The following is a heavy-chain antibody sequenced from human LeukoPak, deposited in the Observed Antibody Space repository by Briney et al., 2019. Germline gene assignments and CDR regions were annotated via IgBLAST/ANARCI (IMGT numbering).Heavy chain of an antibody. CDR3: AMKPAGRGTIFGGNWFDP. Sequence: GASVKVSCKASGYTFTGYYMHWVRQAPGQGLEWMGWINPNSGGTNYAQKFQGRVTMTRDTSISTAYMELSRLRSDDTAVYYCAMKPAGRGTIFGGNWFDPWGQGTLVTVSS. CDR1: GYTFTGYY. D-gene: IGHD3-3*01. V-gene: IGHV1-2*02. CDR2: INPNSGGT. J-gene: IGHJ5*02.